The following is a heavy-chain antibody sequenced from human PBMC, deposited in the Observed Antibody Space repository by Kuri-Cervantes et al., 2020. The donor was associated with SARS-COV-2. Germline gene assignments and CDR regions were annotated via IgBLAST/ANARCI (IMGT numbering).Heavy chain of an antibody. CDR2: VSYDGSYK. CDR3: AKSRSEGGGFFDYGVDV. J-gene: IGHJ6*02. CDR1: GFTFSNYG. Sequence: GGSLRLSCAASGFTFSNYGMHCVRQAPGKGLEWVALVSYDGSYKYYAGSVRGRFTISRDNSNKTVYLQMNSLRTEDTAVYYCAKSRSEGGGFFDYGVDVWGQGTTVTVSS. V-gene: IGHV3-30*18. D-gene: IGHD3-3*01.